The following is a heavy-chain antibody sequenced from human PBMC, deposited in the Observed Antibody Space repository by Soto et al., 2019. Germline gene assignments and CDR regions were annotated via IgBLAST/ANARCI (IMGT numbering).Heavy chain of an antibody. CDR1: GGSISSGGYS. CDR3: ARAIVTVTTYYFDY. J-gene: IGHJ4*02. V-gene: IGHV4-30-2*01. CDR2: IYHSGST. Sequence: QLQLQESGSGLVKPSQTLSLTCAVSGGSISSGGYSWSWIRQPPGKGLEWIGYIYHSGSTYYNPSPKSRVTISVDRSKNPFSLKLSSVTAADTAVYYCARAIVTVTTYYFDYWGQGTLVTVSS. D-gene: IGHD4-17*01.